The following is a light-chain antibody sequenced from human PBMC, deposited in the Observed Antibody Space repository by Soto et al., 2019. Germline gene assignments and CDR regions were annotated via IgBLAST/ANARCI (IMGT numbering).Light chain of an antibody. CDR1: SSDIGSYNY. J-gene: IGLJ1*01. V-gene: IGLV2-14*01. Sequence: QSALTQPASVSGSPGQSIAISCTGTSSDIGSYNYVSWYQQHPGKAPKLMIHEVSNRPSGVSDRFSGSKSGNTASLTISGLQADDEADYYCSSHTTYSTWVFGTGTKVTVL. CDR2: EVS. CDR3: SSHTTYSTWV.